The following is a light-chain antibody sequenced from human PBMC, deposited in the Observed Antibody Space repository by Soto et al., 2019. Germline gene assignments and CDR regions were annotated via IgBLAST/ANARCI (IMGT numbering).Light chain of an antibody. Sequence: NFVLAQHHPVSESPGKTVTISCTRTSGSIASNYVQWYQQRPGSAPTTLIYEDDQRPSGVPDRFSGSIDRSSNSASLTISGLKTEDEADYYCQSYDSSNPVVFGGGTRVTVL. CDR2: EDD. CDR3: QSYDSSNPVV. V-gene: IGLV6-57*03. CDR1: SGSIASNY. J-gene: IGLJ2*01.